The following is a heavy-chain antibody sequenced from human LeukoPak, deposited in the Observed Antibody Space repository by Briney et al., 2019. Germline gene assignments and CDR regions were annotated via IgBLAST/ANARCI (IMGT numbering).Heavy chain of an antibody. Sequence: SETLSLTCTVSGASVTSYYWNWIRLPPGKGLEWIGCRPYSGSTNYNPSLKSRVTISINTSKNQFSLKLSSVAAADTAVYYCARTDDFWSGSLEWGTERRRTRLNAFDIWGQGTMVTVSS. CDR3: ARTDDFWSGSLEWGTERRRTRLNAFDI. CDR1: GASVTSYY. J-gene: IGHJ3*02. CDR2: RPYSGST. D-gene: IGHD3-3*01. V-gene: IGHV4-59*02.